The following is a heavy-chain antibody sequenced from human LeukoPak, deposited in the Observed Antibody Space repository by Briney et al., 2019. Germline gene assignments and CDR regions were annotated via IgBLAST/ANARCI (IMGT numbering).Heavy chain of an antibody. D-gene: IGHD3-22*01. CDR1: GYTFTDYH. V-gene: IGHV1-69-2*01. CDR2: VDPEDGET. Sequence: GASVKVSCKVSGYTFTDYHMHWVQQAPGKGLEWMGLVDPEDGETIYAENFQGRVTITADTSTDTAYMELSSLRSEDTALYYCATEDYYDSSAYHYWGQGTLVTVSS. J-gene: IGHJ4*02. CDR3: ATEDYYDSSAYHY.